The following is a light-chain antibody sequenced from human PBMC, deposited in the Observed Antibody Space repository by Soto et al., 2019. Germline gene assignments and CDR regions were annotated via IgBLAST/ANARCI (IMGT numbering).Light chain of an antibody. V-gene: IGKV3-11*01. J-gene: IGKJ5*01. CDR3: QXRSNWPPSIT. Sequence: EVVLTQSPATLSLSPGERANISCRASQSVTTYLAWYQQKPGQAPRLLIYDASDRATGIPARFSGSGSGTDFTLTISSLEPEDFAVYYCQXRSNWPPSITFGQGTRLEIK. CDR2: DAS. CDR1: QSVTTY.